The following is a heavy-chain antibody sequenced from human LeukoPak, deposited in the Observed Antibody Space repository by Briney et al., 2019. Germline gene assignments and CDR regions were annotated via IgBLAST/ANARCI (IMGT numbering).Heavy chain of an antibody. J-gene: IGHJ6*02. D-gene: IGHD4-11*01. CDR2: IYPGDSDT. Sequence: GESLKISCKGSGYSFTSYWIGWVRQMPGKGLEWMGIIYPGDSDTRYSPSFQGQATISADKSISTAYLQWSSLKASDTAMYYCARSLYSSYYYYGMDVWGQGTTVTVSS. CDR3: ARSLYSSYYYYGMDV. CDR1: GYSFTSYW. V-gene: IGHV5-51*01.